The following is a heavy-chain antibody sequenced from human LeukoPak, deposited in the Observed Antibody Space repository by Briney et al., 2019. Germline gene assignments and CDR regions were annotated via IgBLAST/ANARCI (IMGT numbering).Heavy chain of an antibody. CDR3: ARDLSGGYSLDY. CDR2: ISYDGSKR. Sequence: PGGSLSLSCGASGFTFSTHAMHWVRQAPGKGLEWVAFISYDGSKRFNADSVKGRFTISRDNTKNTLHLQMNSLRPEDTAVYYCARDLSGGYSLDYWGRGTLVSVSS. V-gene: IGHV3-30-3*01. J-gene: IGHJ4*02. CDR1: GFTFSTHA. D-gene: IGHD1-26*01.